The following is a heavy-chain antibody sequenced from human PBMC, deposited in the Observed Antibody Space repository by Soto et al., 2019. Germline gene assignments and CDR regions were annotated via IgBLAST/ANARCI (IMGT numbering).Heavy chain of an antibody. CDR2: GRNKANGYTT. D-gene: IGHD2-15*01. J-gene: IGHJ6*03. Sequence: EVQLVQSGGGLVQPGGSLRLSCAASGFTFSDHYMDWVRQAPGKGLEWVGRGRNKANGYTTEYAASVKGRFTVSRDDSKNLLYLQLNSLKTEDTAVYYCTRGGTSQNSYYWNMDVWGQGTTVTVSS. CDR1: GFTFSDHY. V-gene: IGHV3-72*01. CDR3: TRGGTSQNSYYWNMDV.